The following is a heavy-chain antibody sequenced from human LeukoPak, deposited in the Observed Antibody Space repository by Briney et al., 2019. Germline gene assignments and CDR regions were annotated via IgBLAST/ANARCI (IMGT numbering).Heavy chain of an antibody. CDR2: INPNSGGT. V-gene: IGHV1-2*02. CDR1: GYTFTGYY. CDR3: ARASEYYYYMDV. Sequence: ASVKVSCKASGYTFTGYYMHWVRQAPGQGLEWMGWINPNSGGTNYAQKFQGRVTMTGDTSISTAYMELSRLRSDDTAVYYCARASEYYYYMDVWGKGTTVTVSS. J-gene: IGHJ6*03.